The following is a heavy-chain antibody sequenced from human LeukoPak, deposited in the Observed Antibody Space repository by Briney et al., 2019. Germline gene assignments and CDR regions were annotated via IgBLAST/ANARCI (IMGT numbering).Heavy chain of an antibody. Sequence: PGGSLRLXCAVSGFTYSSYAMRWVRQAPGKGLEWVSSISGSGGSTYYADSVKGRFTISRDNSKNTLYLQMNSLRAEDTAVYYCAKGGLGCSSTSCFDYWGQGTLVTVSS. CDR3: AKGGLGCSSTSCFDY. CDR2: ISGSGGST. D-gene: IGHD2-2*01. CDR1: GFTYSSYA. J-gene: IGHJ4*02. V-gene: IGHV3-23*01.